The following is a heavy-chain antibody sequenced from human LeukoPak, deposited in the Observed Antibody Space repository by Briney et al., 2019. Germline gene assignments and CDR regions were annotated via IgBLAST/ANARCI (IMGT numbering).Heavy chain of an antibody. Sequence: GGSLRLSCAASGFTFTDYYMGWIRQAPGKGLEWLSYISGSGGSTYYADSVKGRFTISRDNSKNTLYLQMNSLRAEDTAVYYCANISPMVRENAFDIWGQGTMVTVSS. J-gene: IGHJ3*02. CDR1: GFTFTDYY. CDR3: ANISPMVRENAFDI. D-gene: IGHD3-10*01. CDR2: ISGSGGST. V-gene: IGHV3-23*01.